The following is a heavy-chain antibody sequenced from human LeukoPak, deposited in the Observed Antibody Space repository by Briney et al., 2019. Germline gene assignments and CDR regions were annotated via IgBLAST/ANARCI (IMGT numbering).Heavy chain of an antibody. CDR3: AREYCSGGSCHKPFDY. D-gene: IGHD2-15*01. CDR2: ISAHNGNT. J-gene: IGHJ4*02. Sequence: ASVKVSCKASGYTFASYGISWVRQAPGQGLEWMGWISAHNGNTNYAQKLQGRVTMTTDTSTSTAYMELWSLRSDDTAVYYCAREYCSGGSCHKPFDYWGQGTLVTVSS. CDR1: GYTFASYG. V-gene: IGHV1-18*01.